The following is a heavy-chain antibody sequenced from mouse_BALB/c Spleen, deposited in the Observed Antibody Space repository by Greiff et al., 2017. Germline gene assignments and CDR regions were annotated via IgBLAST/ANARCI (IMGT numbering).Heavy chain of an antibody. J-gene: IGHJ4*01. CDR2: IDPYNGGT. CDR1: GYSFTGYN. D-gene: IGHD2-4*01. CDR3: ARMDYDDYAMDY. V-gene: IGHV1S135*01. Sequence: EVQLQQSGPELGKPGASVKISCKASGYSFTGYNMYWVKQSHRKSLEWIGYIDPYNGGTSYNQKSKGKATLTVDKSSSTAYMHLNSLTSEDSAIYYCARMDYDDYAMDYGGQGTSVTVSS.